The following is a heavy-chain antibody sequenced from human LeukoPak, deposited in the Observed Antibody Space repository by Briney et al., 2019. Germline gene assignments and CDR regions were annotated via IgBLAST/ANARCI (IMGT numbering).Heavy chain of an antibody. V-gene: IGHV3-53*04. D-gene: IGHD2-8*01. CDR3: ARSLDCTNGVCMGHFDY. CDR2: IYSGGST. J-gene: IGHJ4*02. CDR1: GFTVSSNY. Sequence: GGSLRLSCAASGFTVSSNYMSWVRQAPGKGLEWVSVIYSGGSTYYADSVKGRFTISRHNSKNTLYLQVNSLRAEDTAVYYCARSLDCTNGVCMGHFDYWGQGTLVTVSS.